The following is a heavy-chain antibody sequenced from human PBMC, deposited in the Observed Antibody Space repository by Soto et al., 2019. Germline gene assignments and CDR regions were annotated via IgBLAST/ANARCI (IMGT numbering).Heavy chain of an antibody. V-gene: IGHV3-30-3*01. CDR1: GFTFSSYA. CDR3: ARQAGAIAVAGTLWFDP. CDR2: ISYDGSNK. J-gene: IGHJ5*02. D-gene: IGHD6-19*01. Sequence: QVQLVESGGGVVQPGRSLRLSCAASGFTFSSYAMHWVRQTPGKGLEWVAVISYDGSNKYYADSVKGRFTISRDNSKNTLYLQMNSLRAEDTAVYYCARQAGAIAVAGTLWFDPWGQGTLVTVSS.